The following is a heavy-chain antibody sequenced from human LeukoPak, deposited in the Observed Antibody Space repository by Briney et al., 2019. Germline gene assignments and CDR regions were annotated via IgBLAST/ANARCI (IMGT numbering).Heavy chain of an antibody. CDR2: IYYSGST. CDR3: ARDRVGGSGSYKFHGWFDP. V-gene: IGHV4-59*01. J-gene: IGHJ5*02. D-gene: IGHD3-10*01. CDR1: GGSISSYY. Sequence: PSETLSLTCTVSGGSISSYYRSWIRQPPGKGLEWIGYIYYSGSTNYNPSLKSRVTISVDTSKNQFSLKLSSVTAADTAVYYCARDRVGGSGSYKFHGWFDPWGQGTLVTVSS.